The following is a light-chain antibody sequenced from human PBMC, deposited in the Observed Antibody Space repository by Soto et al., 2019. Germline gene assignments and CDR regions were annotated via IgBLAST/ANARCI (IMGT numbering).Light chain of an antibody. CDR3: QQRKT. Sequence: EIVLTQSPGTLSLSPGERATLSCRASQSVTSTSLAWYQQNPGQAPRLLIYGASTRATGIPDRFSGSGSGTVFTLTISRLEPEDFAVYYCQQRKTFGQGTKV. J-gene: IGKJ1*01. V-gene: IGKV3-20*01. CDR1: QSVTSTS. CDR2: GAS.